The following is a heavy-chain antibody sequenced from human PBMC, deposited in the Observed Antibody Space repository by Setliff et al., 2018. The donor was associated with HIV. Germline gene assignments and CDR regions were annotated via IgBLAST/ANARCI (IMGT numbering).Heavy chain of an antibody. D-gene: IGHD5-18*01. Sequence: PGGSLRLSCAASGFTFSSYAMNWVRQTPGKGLEWVSGISAGGGSTYYADSVKGRFTISRDNSKNTLYLQMNSLRAEDTAVYYCAKDPRGYNYGFPDFDYWGQGTLVTVSS. CDR2: ISAGGGST. V-gene: IGHV3-23*01. CDR3: AKDPRGYNYGFPDFDY. CDR1: GFTFSSYA. J-gene: IGHJ4*02.